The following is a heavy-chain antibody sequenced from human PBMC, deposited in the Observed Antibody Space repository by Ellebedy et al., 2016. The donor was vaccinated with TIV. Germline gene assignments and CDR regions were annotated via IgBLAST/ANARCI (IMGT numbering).Heavy chain of an antibody. CDR2: ISYDGSNK. Sequence: GESLKISXAASGFTFSSYGMHWVRQAPGKGLEWVAVISYDGSNKYYADSVKGRFTISRDNSKNTLYLQMNSLRAEDTAVYYCAKDEGDIVVVPAAIWGQGTLVTVSS. V-gene: IGHV3-30*18. CDR1: GFTFSSYG. J-gene: IGHJ4*02. CDR3: AKDEGDIVVVPAAI. D-gene: IGHD2-2*01.